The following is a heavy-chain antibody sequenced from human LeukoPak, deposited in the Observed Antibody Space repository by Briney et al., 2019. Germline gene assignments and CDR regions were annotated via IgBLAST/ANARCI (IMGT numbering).Heavy chain of an antibody. CDR2: IKNGGSTI. J-gene: IGHJ4*02. CDR3: ARETRGAFDY. Sequence: GGSLRLSCAGSGFTFSSYQMHWVRQAPGKGLKWVSYIKNGGSTIFYADSVKGRFTISRDDAKKSLYLQMNTLRAEDTAIYYCARETRGAFDYWGQGTLVTVSS. V-gene: IGHV3-48*03. D-gene: IGHD4/OR15-4a*01. CDR1: GFTFSSYQ.